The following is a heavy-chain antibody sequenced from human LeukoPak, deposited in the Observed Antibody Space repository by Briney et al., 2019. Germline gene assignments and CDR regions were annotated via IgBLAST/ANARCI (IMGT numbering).Heavy chain of an antibody. Sequence: GESLQISCKGSGYSFTSYWIGWVRQMPGKGLEWMGIIYPGDSDTRYSPSFQGQVTISADKSISTAYLQWSSLKASDTAMYYCARPRVQHPPHFDYWGQGTLVTVSS. D-gene: IGHD6-13*01. J-gene: IGHJ4*02. CDR2: IYPGDSDT. V-gene: IGHV5-51*01. CDR1: GYSFTSYW. CDR3: ARPRVQHPPHFDY.